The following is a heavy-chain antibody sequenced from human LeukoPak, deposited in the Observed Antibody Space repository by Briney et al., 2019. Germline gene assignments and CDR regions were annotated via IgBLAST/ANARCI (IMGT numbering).Heavy chain of an antibody. CDR3: VKDLWELPYYGMDV. Sequence: PGGSLRLSCAASGFTFSSYGMHWVRQAPGKGLEWVAVISYDGSNKYYADSVKGRFTISRDNSKNTLYLQMNSLRAEDMAVYYCVKDLWELPYYGMDVWGQGTTVTVSS. V-gene: IGHV3-30*18. D-gene: IGHD1-26*01. CDR1: GFTFSSYG. J-gene: IGHJ6*02. CDR2: ISYDGSNK.